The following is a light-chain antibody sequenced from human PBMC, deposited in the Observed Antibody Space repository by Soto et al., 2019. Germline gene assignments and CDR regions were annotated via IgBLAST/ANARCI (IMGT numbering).Light chain of an antibody. Sequence: QSVLTQPPSVSGAPGQRVTMSCTGSSSNIGAGYDVHWYQQLPGTAPKLLIYGNSNRPSGVPDRFSGSKSGTSASLAITGLQAGDEADYYCQSYDSSLSGSGVFGGGTQLTVL. CDR1: SSNIGAGYD. CDR3: QSYDSSLSGSGV. V-gene: IGLV1-40*01. J-gene: IGLJ3*02. CDR2: GNS.